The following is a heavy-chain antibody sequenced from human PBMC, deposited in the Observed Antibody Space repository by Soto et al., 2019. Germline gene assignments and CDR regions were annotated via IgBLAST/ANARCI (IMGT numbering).Heavy chain of an antibody. CDR1: GYPVTAYY. V-gene: IGHV1-2*02. CDR3: ARGGGVGVAGSAAFDM. Sequence: QLHLVQSGAVVKKPGASVTVSCSASGYPVTAYYMHWVRQAPGRGLEWMGGINPATGAAKYTQTFRGRATRTRDPSPSTVFMERGGLTSEDTAVFYWARGGGVGVAGSAAFDMWGQGTLVTVSS. CDR2: INPATGAA. D-gene: IGHD3-3*01. J-gene: IGHJ3*02.